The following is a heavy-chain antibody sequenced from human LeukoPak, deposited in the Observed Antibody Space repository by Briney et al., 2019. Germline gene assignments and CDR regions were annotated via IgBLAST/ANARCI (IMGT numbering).Heavy chain of an antibody. D-gene: IGHD3-22*01. V-gene: IGHV2-70*11. CDR2: IAWDNDK. Sequence: SGPALVKPPQTLTLTCTFSGFSLRTGGMCVSWIRQPPGKALEWLSRIAWDNDKYYSTSLKTRLTISKDTSKNQVVLTMTNMDPVDTATYYCARGYYDTSAYIDYWGQGTLVTVSS. J-gene: IGHJ4*02. CDR1: GFSLRTGGMC. CDR3: ARGYYDTSAYIDY.